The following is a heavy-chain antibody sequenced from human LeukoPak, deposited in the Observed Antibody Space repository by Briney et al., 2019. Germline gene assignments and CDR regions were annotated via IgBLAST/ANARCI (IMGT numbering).Heavy chain of an antibody. D-gene: IGHD2-2*03. J-gene: IGHJ4*02. CDR1: AFTFSSYT. V-gene: IGHV3-23*01. Sequence: GGSLRLSCAASAFTFSSYTMSWVRQAPGKGLEWVSVITNGGGSTYYADSVKGRFTISRDNSKNTVYLQMNSLRAEDTAVYYCVKDGYVSWAYQLSHFDYWGQGTVVTVSS. CDR2: ITNGGGST. CDR3: VKDGYVSWAYQLSHFDY.